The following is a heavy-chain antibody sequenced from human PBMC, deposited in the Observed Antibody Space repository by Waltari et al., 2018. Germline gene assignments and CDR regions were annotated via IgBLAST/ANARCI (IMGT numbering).Heavy chain of an antibody. D-gene: IGHD3-3*01. V-gene: IGHV4-39*01. CDR1: GGSISTNNYY. Sequence: QLQLQESGPGLVKPSETLSLTCTVSGGSISTNNYYWGWFRQPPGKGLEWIANIYYTGSASYNPSLKSRVTVSVDTSKSQFSLKLSSVTAADTAVYYCARLPRYDVWTWGQGTLVTVSS. CDR2: IYYTGSA. J-gene: IGHJ5*02. CDR3: ARLPRYDVWT.